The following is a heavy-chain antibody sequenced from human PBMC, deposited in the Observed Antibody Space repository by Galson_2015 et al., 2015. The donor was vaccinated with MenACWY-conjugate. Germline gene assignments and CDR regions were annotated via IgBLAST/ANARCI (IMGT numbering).Heavy chain of an antibody. CDR1: GFTFSSYR. CDR3: ARGRFLEWLFIYFDY. Sequence: SLRLSCAASGFTFSSYRMNWVRQAPGKGLEWVSSISSSSSYIYYADSVKGRFTISRDNDKNSLYLQMNSLRAEDTAVYYCARGRFLEWLFIYFDYWCQGTLVTVSS. CDR2: ISSSSSYI. J-gene: IGHJ4*02. D-gene: IGHD3-3*01. V-gene: IGHV3-21*01.